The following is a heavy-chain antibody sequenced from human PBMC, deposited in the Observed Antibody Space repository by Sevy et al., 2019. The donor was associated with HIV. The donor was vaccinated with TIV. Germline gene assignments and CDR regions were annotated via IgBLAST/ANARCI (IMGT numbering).Heavy chain of an antibody. CDR1: GFTFDDYW. Sequence: GGSLRLSCAASGFTFDDYWMHWVRQAPGKGLEWVAAVSFDGSDKFYADSVKGRFTISRDNSKNRLYLQTNSLRAEDTAVYYCARDQAGPSDDYYYYYGMDLWGQGTTVTVSS. D-gene: IGHD3-10*01. CDR2: VSFDGSDK. CDR3: ARDQAGPSDDYYYYYGMDL. V-gene: IGHV3-30*13. J-gene: IGHJ6*02.